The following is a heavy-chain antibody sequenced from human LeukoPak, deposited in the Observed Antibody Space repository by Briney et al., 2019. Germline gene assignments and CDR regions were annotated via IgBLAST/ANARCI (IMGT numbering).Heavy chain of an antibody. V-gene: IGHV1-69*05. CDR3: ARDRYDSSGYYKD. Sequence: GASVKVSCKASGGTFSSYAISWGRPGPGQGPGGMGRIIPIFGTANYAQKFQGRVTITTDESTSTAYMELSSLRSEDTAVYYCARDRYDSSGYYKDWGQGTLVTVSS. CDR1: GGTFSSYA. D-gene: IGHD3-22*01. J-gene: IGHJ4*02. CDR2: IIPIFGTA.